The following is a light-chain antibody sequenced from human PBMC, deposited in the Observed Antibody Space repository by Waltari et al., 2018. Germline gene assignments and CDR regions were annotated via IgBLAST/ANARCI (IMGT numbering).Light chain of an antibody. CDR2: VAS. J-gene: IGKJ1*01. CDR1: QSVSSY. V-gene: IGKV3-11*01. CDR3: QQRSNWPPWT. Sequence: EIVLTQSPATLSLSPGERATLSCRASQSVSSYLAWYQQKPGQAPRLLIYVASNRATSIPARFSGSGSWTYFTLTISSLEPEDFAVYYCQQRSNWPPWTFGQGTKVEIK.